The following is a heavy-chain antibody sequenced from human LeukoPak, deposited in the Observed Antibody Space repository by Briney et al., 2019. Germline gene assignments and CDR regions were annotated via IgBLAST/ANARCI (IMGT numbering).Heavy chain of an antibody. D-gene: IGHD3-10*01. Sequence: SETLSLTCTVSGGSISSYYWSWIRQPPGKGLEWIGYIYYSGSTNYNPSLKSRVTISLSRPINQFSLRLTSVTAADTAVYYCARAGAWQIDPWGQGTLVTVSS. V-gene: IGHV4-59*01. CDR2: IYYSGST. J-gene: IGHJ5*02. CDR3: ARAGAWQIDP. CDR1: GGSISSYY.